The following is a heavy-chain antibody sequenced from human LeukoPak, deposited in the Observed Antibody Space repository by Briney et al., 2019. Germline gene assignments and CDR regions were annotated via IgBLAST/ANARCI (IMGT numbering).Heavy chain of an antibody. CDR1: GASISTYY. V-gene: IGHV4-4*07. CDR3: ARGSSGCGDYFNWFDP. CDR2: IYTSGST. J-gene: IGHJ5*02. Sequence: PSETLSLTCTVSGASISTYYWSWIRQPAGKGLEWIGRIYTSGSTNYNSSLKSRVTMSLDTSKNQFSLKLSSVTAADTAVYYCARGSSGCGDYFNWFDPWGQGTLVTVSS. D-gene: IGHD4-17*01.